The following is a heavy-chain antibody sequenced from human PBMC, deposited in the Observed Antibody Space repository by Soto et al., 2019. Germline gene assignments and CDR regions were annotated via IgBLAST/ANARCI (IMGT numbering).Heavy chain of an antibody. J-gene: IGHJ6*02. D-gene: IGHD3-22*01. CDR2: ISAYNGNT. CDR1: GYTFTSYG. CDR3: ARASYYDSSGYRRLYYYYGMDV. V-gene: IGHV1-18*01. Sequence: QVQLVQSGAEVKKPGASVKVSCKASGYTFTSYGISWVRQAPGQGLEWMGWISAYNGNTNYAQKLQGRVTMTTDTSTSTAYMELRSRRSDDTAVYYCARASYYDSSGYRRLYYYYGMDVWGQGTTVTVSS.